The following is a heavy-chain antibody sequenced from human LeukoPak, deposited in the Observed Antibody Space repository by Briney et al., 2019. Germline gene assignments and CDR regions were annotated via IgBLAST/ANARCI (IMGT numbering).Heavy chain of an antibody. CDR2: ISAYNGNT. Sequence: GASVKVSCKASGYTFTSYGISWVRQAPGQGLEWMGWISAYNGNTNYAQKLQGRVTMTTDTSTSTAYMELSSLRSEDTAVYYCARVSSYDILTGYYYYYGMDVWGQGTTVTVSS. J-gene: IGHJ6*02. CDR1: GYTFTSYG. D-gene: IGHD3-9*01. V-gene: IGHV1-18*01. CDR3: ARVSSYDILTGYYYYYGMDV.